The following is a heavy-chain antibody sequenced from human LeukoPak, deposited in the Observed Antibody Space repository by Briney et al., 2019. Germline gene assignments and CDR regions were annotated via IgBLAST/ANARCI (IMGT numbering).Heavy chain of an antibody. CDR2: IYYSGST. Sequence: PSETLSLTCTVSGGSISSSSHYWGWIRQPPGKGLEWIGSIYYSGSTYYNPSLKSRVTISVDTSKNQFSLKLSSVTAADTAVYYCARHRTTVTSPWGQGTLVTVSS. CDR1: GGSISSSSHY. V-gene: IGHV4-39*01. J-gene: IGHJ5*02. CDR3: ARHRTTVTSP. D-gene: IGHD4-17*01.